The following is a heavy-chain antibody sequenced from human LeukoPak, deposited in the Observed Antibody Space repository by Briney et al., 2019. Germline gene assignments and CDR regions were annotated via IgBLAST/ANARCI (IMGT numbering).Heavy chain of an antibody. CDR3: ARGSEDYDSSGYYYDLGDY. V-gene: IGHV1-69*06. CDR2: IIPIFGTA. D-gene: IGHD3-22*01. Sequence: GASVKVSCKASGGTFSSYAISWVRQAPGQGLEWMGGIIPIFGTANYAQKFQGRVTITADKSTSTAYMELSSLRSEDTAVYYCARGSEDYDSSGYYYDLGDYWGQGTLVTVSS. CDR1: GGTFSSYA. J-gene: IGHJ4*02.